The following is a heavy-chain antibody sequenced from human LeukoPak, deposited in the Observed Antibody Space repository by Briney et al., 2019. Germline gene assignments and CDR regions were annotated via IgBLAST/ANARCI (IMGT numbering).Heavy chain of an antibody. D-gene: IGHD5-24*01. J-gene: IGHJ4*02. CDR3: ARDSSRLMATIWYFDY. CDR1: GFTFSSYS. Sequence: GGSVRLSRAASGFTFSSYSMNRVRQAPGKGLEWVSYISSSNRTISYADSVKGRFTISRDNAKNSLYLQMNSLRAEDTAVYYCARDSSRLMATIWYFDYWGQGTLVTVSS. CDR2: ISSSNRTI. V-gene: IGHV3-48*04.